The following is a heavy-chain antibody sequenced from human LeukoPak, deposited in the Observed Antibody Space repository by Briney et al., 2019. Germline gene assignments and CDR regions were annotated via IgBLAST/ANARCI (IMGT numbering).Heavy chain of an antibody. CDR3: ARGYTNAFDY. CDR1: GDSVSSNSAI. Sequence: SQTLSLTCAISGDSVSSNSAIWNWIRQSPSRGLEWLGGTYYRSEWYSDYAVSLRGRITIKPGTSKNQFSLQLNSVTPEDTAVYYCARGYTNAFDYWGQGTLVTVSS. J-gene: IGHJ4*02. V-gene: IGHV6-1*01. CDR2: TYYRSEWYS. D-gene: IGHD2-8*01.